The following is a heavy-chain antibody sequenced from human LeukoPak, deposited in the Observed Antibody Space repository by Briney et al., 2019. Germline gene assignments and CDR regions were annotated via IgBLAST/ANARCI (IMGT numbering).Heavy chain of an antibody. Sequence: SETLSLTCAVYGGSFSGYYWSWIRQPPGKGLEWIGDINHSGSTNYNPSLKSRVTISVDTSKNQCSLKLSSVTAADTAVYYCARATVVVVAATRLNWFDPWGQGTLVTVSS. CDR3: ARATVVVVAATRLNWFDP. J-gene: IGHJ5*02. V-gene: IGHV4-34*01. CDR1: GGSFSGYY. D-gene: IGHD2-15*01. CDR2: INHSGST.